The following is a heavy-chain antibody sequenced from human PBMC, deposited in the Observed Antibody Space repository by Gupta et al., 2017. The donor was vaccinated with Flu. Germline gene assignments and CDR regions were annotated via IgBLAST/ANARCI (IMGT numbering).Heavy chain of an antibody. D-gene: IGHD3-10*01. CDR1: GFTFSYAS. Sequence: EGQLVESGGGLVKPGGSLRLSCAASGFTFSYASMNWVRQAPGKGLEWVGRLKSESDGGTADYAAPVKGRFTISRDDSKNTLWLQMNSLRTEDTAVYYCTTDSSGGITFDIWGQGTPVTVSA. CDR2: LKSESDGGTA. CDR3: TTDSSGGITFDI. V-gene: IGHV3-15*01. J-gene: IGHJ3*02.